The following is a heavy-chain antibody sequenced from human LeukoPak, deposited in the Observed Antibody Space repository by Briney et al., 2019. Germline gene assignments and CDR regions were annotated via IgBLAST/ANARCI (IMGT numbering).Heavy chain of an antibody. CDR3: ARGSSGYSYGYAVDY. Sequence: AASVKVSCKASGYTFTSYGISRVRQAPGQGLEWMGWISAYNGNTNYAQKLQGRVTMTTDTSTSTAHMELRSLRSDDTAVYYCARGSSGYSYGYAVDYWGQGTLVTVSS. V-gene: IGHV1-18*04. J-gene: IGHJ4*02. D-gene: IGHD5-18*01. CDR2: ISAYNGNT. CDR1: GYTFTSYG.